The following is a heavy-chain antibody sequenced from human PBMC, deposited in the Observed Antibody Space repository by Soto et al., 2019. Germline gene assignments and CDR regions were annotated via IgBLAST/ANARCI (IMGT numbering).Heavy chain of an antibody. J-gene: IGHJ3*02. V-gene: IGHV3-74*01. D-gene: IGHD3-10*01. CDR3: ARDRGRPDSFDI. CDR2: INGDGGGT. Sequence: EVQLVESGGGLVKPGGSLRLSCAASGFTFSNAWMSWVRQAPGKGPVWVSKINGDGGGTTYADSVKGRFTISRDNAKNTLYLQLNSLRGDDTAVYYCARDRGRPDSFDIWGQGTMVIVSS. CDR1: GFTFSNAW.